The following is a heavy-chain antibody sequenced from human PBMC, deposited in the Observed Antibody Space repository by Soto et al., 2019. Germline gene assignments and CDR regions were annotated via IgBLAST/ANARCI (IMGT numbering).Heavy chain of an antibody. CDR3: ASRGEGYGAYYFAY. V-gene: IGHV1-69*12. CDR2: IVPAFDAT. Sequence: QVQLLQSGAEVKKPGSSVMLSCKDSGGTFSTYTLSWVRQAPGQGLEWMGGIVPAFDATNYAQKFQGRVTITADESTSTAYMELSSRRSEATAVYYCASRGEGYGAYYFAYWGQGTLVTVSS. J-gene: IGHJ4*02. D-gene: IGHD5-18*01. CDR1: GGTFSTYT.